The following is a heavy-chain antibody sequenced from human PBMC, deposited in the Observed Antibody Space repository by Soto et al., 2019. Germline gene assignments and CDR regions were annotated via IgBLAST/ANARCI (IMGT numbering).Heavy chain of an antibody. J-gene: IGHJ4*02. CDR2: ISGSDGKT. Sequence: GGSLRLSCATSGFSFGSYALSWVRQAPGKGLEWVSTISGSDGKTFYADSVKGRFSISRDTSQSTLYLQMNSLRADDTAMYYCARWSYLDYWGQGTRVTVSS. D-gene: IGHD3-3*01. CDR3: ARWSYLDY. V-gene: IGHV3-23*01. CDR1: GFSFGSYA.